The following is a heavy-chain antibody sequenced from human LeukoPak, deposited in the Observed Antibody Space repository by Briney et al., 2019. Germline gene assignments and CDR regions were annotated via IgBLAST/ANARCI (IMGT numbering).Heavy chain of an antibody. CDR3: ARDLLDCSGGSCYPTDHYGMDV. V-gene: IGHV1-46*04. J-gene: IGHJ6*02. Sequence: GASVKVSCKAFGYSFSSRYMHWVRQAPGQGLEWMGIINPGGGSTRYAQKLQGRVTLTRDTSTSTVYMELTSLRSEDTAVYCCARDLLDCSGGSCYPTDHYGMDVWGQGTTVTVSS. D-gene: IGHD2-15*01. CDR2: INPGGGST. CDR1: GYSFSSRY.